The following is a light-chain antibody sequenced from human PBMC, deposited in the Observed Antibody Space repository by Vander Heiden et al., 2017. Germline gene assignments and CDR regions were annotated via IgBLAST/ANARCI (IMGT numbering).Light chain of an antibody. Sequence: SYELPQPPSVSVSPGQPARITCSGDALPKQSAYWYQQKQVQAPVLVVYKESERPSGIPERFSGSSSGTTVTLTISGVQAEEEADYYCQSADSSGTYAVFGGGTKLTVL. CDR3: QSADSSGTYAV. CDR1: ALPKQS. CDR2: KES. V-gene: IGLV3-25*02. J-gene: IGLJ3*02.